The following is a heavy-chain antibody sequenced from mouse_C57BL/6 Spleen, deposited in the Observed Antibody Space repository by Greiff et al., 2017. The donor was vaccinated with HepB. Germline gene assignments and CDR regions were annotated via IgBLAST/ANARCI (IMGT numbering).Heavy chain of an antibody. CDR1: GYTFTSYG. CDR2: IYPRSGNT. Sequence: QVQLQQSGAELARPGASVKLSCKASGYTFTSYGISWVKQRTGQGLEWIGEIYPRSGNTYYNEKFKGKATLTADKSSSTAYMELRSLTSEDSAVYFCARSSLFITTVVEEDYFDYWGQGTTLTVSS. J-gene: IGHJ2*01. CDR3: ARSSLFITTVVEEDYFDY. V-gene: IGHV1-81*01. D-gene: IGHD1-1*01.